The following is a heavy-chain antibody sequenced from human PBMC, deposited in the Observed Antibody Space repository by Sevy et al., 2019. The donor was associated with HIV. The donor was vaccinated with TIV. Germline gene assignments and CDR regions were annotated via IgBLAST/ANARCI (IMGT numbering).Heavy chain of an antibody. CDR3: ASSPGPYDSGDWFDP. J-gene: IGHJ5*02. CDR1: GFTLSSYE. Sequence: GGSLRLSCAGSGFTLSSYEMNWVRQAPGKGLEWVSYISSSGSNINYADSVKGRFTISRDNAKNSLYLQMNSLRAEDTAVYYCASSPGPYDSGDWFDPWGQGTLVTVSS. CDR2: ISSSGSNI. V-gene: IGHV3-48*03. D-gene: IGHD3-22*01.